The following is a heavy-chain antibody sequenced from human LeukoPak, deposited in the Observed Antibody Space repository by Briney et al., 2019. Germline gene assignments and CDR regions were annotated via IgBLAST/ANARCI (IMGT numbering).Heavy chain of an antibody. CDR3: ARELREHGVFDI. J-gene: IGHJ3*02. D-gene: IGHD1-26*01. CDR2: INSDGSST. Sequence: GGSLRLSCAASGFTFSNSWMHWVRHAPGKGLVWVSRINSDGSSTSYADSVKGRFTISRDNAKNTLYLQMNSLRAEDTAIYYCARELREHGVFDIWGQGTMVTVSS. CDR1: GFTFSNSW. V-gene: IGHV3-74*01.